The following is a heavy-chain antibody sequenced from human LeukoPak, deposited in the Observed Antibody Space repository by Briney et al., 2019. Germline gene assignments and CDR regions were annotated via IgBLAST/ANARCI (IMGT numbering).Heavy chain of an antibody. V-gene: IGHV3-30*18. J-gene: IGHJ4*02. Sequence: GGSLRLSCAASGFTFSSYGMHWVRQAPGKGLEWVAVISYDGSNKYYADSVKGRFTISRDNSKNTLYLQMNSLRAEDTAVYYCAKDKIRVVFGYSSSWYDYWGQGTLVTVSS. CDR2: ISYDGSNK. CDR3: AKDKIRVVFGYSSSWYDY. D-gene: IGHD6-13*01. CDR1: GFTFSSYG.